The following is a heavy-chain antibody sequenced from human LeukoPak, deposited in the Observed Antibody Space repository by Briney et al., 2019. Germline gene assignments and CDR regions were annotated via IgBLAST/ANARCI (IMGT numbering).Heavy chain of an antibody. CDR2: ISGSGGST. D-gene: IGHD2-15*01. J-gene: IGHJ6*02. CDR3: AKDQRVVVVVARYGYYGMDV. CDR1: GFTFSSYA. Sequence: GGSLRLSCAASGFTFSSYAMSWVRQAPGKGLEWVSAISGSGGSTYYADSVKGRFTISRDNSKNTLYLQTNSLRAEDTAVYYCAKDQRVVVVVARYGYYGMDVWGQGTTVTVSS. V-gene: IGHV3-23*01.